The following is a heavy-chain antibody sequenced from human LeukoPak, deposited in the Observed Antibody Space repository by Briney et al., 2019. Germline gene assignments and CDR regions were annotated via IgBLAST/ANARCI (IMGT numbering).Heavy chain of an antibody. J-gene: IGHJ4*02. Sequence: SETLSLTCAVYGGSFSGYYWSWIRQPPGKGLESIGEINHSGSTNYNPSLKSRVTISVDTSKNQFSLKLSSVTAADTAVYYCARGALLWFGESTNYFDYWGQGTLVTVSS. D-gene: IGHD3-10*01. CDR2: INHSGST. V-gene: IGHV4-34*01. CDR1: GGSFSGYY. CDR3: ARGALLWFGESTNYFDY.